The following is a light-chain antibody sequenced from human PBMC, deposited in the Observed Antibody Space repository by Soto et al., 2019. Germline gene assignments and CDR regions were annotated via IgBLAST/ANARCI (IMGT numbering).Light chain of an antibody. Sequence: DIQMTQSPSSLSASVGDRVTITCRASQGISNYLAWYQQKPGKVPKLLIYAASTLQSGIPSRFSVSGSGPDFTLTISSLQPEDVATYYCQKYNRAPWTFGQGTKVEIK. CDR3: QKYNRAPWT. J-gene: IGKJ1*01. CDR1: QGISNY. V-gene: IGKV1-27*01. CDR2: AAS.